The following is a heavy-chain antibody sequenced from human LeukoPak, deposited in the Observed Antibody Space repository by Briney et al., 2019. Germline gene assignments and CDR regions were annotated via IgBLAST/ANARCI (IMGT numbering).Heavy chain of an antibody. D-gene: IGHD4/OR15-4a*01. CDR2: IYSGGST. CDR1: GGSISSNNFY. J-gene: IGHJ4*02. CDR3: ARGPNDYGDPHFDY. V-gene: IGHV4-39*07. Sequence: SETLSLTCTVSGGSISSNNFYGGLIRQPPGKGLEWIGSIYSGGSTFYNPSLKSRVTLSVDTSKNQFSLKLSSVTAADTAVYYCARGPNDYGDPHFDYWGQGTLVTVSS.